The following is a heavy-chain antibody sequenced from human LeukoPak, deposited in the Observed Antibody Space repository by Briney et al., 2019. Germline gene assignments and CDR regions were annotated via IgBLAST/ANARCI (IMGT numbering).Heavy chain of an antibody. CDR3: ARGPVYYYYGMDV. CDR1: GGSFSGYY. D-gene: IGHD4-17*01. CDR2: INHSGST. J-gene: IGHJ6*02. Sequence: SETLSLTCAVYGGSFSGYYWSWIRQPPGKGLEWIGEINHSGSTNYNPSLKSRVTISVDTSKNQFSLKLSSVAAADTAVYYCARGPVYYYYGMDVWGQGTTVTVSS. V-gene: IGHV4-34*01.